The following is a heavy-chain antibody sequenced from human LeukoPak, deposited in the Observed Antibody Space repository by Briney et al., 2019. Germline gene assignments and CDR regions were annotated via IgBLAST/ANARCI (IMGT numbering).Heavy chain of an antibody. V-gene: IGHV3-23*01. CDR1: GFAFRNLG. J-gene: IGHJ4*02. CDR3: AKMACLTYEQYYFDY. Sequence: GGSLRLSCAASGFAFRNLGMSWVRQAQGKGMEWVSGIGGGGDNRFYADSVKGRFTISRDNGKNKVYLQMNSLRVEDTAVYYCAKMACLTYEQYYFDYWGQGTQFTVSS. CDR2: IGGGGDNR. D-gene: IGHD5/OR15-5a*01.